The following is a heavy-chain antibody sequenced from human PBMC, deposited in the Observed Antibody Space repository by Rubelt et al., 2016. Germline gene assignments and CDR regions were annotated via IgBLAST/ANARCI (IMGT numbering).Heavy chain of an antibody. CDR3: WGRVLVGATSYYFDR. J-gene: IGHJ2*01. V-gene: IGHV3-64D*09. Sequence: VQLVESGGGLVKPGGSLRLSCAASGFTFSSYWMTWVRQAPGTGLEYVSAIKSDGVATYYADSVKGRFTISRDNSKNTLFLQMSSLRAEDMAVYYWWGRVLVGATSYYFDRWGRGTLVTVSA. D-gene: IGHD1-26*01. CDR2: IKSDGVAT. CDR1: GFTFSSYW.